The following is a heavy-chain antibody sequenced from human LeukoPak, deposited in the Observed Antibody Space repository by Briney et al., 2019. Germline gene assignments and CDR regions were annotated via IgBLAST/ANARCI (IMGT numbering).Heavy chain of an antibody. D-gene: IGHD3-10*01. V-gene: IGHV3-9*01. Sequence: PGGSLRLSCAASGFTFDDYAMHWVRQAPGKGLEWVSGISWNSGSIGHADSVKGRFTISRDNAKNSLYLQMNSLRAEDTALYYCAKGRYYYGSGLEYWGQGTLVTVSS. J-gene: IGHJ4*02. CDR2: ISWNSGSI. CDR1: GFTFDDYA. CDR3: AKGRYYYGSGLEY.